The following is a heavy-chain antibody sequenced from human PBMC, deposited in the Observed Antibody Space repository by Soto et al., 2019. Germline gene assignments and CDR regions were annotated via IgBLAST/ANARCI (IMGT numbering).Heavy chain of an antibody. CDR2: ISSSGSTI. CDR3: ARDLRTDFWSGYYDY. V-gene: IGHV3-11*01. CDR1: GFTFSDYY. J-gene: IGHJ4*02. Sequence: LRLSCAASGFTFSDYYMSWIRQAPGKGLEWVSYISSSGSTIYYADSVKGRFTISRDNAKNSLYLQMNSLRAEDTAVYYCARDLRTDFWSGYYDYWGQGTLVTVSS. D-gene: IGHD3-3*01.